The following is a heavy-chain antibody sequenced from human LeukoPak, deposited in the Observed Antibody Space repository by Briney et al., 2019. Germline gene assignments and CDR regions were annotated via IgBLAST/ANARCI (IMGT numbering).Heavy chain of an antibody. CDR3: ARGGEYSSSWYGNLNY. CDR1: GFTFSDYY. Sequence: GGSLRLSCAASGFTFSDYYMSWIRQAPGKGLEWVSYISSSGSTIYYADSVKGRFTISRDNAKNSMYLQMNSLRAEDTAVYYCARGGEYSSSWYGNLNYWGQGTLVTVSS. V-gene: IGHV3-11*01. J-gene: IGHJ4*02. D-gene: IGHD6-13*01. CDR2: ISSSGSTI.